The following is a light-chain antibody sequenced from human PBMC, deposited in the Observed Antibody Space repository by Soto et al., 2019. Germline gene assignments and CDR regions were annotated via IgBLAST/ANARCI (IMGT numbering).Light chain of an antibody. Sequence: QSVLTQPPSVSGSPGQSVAISCTGTSSDVGSYNRVSWYQQPPGAAPKLMIHEVSNRPSGVPDRFSGSKSGNTASLTISGLQAEDEADYYCSSYTSSSLYVFGTGTKVTVL. CDR2: EVS. CDR3: SSYTSSSLYV. V-gene: IGLV2-18*02. J-gene: IGLJ1*01. CDR1: SSDVGSYNR.